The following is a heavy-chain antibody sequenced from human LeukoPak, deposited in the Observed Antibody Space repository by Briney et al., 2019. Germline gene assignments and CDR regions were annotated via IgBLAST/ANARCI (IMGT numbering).Heavy chain of an antibody. CDR3: AREDSSSSSKYYYYYMDV. CDR1: GYSISSGYY. D-gene: IGHD6-6*01. CDR2: IYHSGST. J-gene: IGHJ6*03. V-gene: IGHV4-38-2*02. Sequence: PETLSLTCTVSGYSISSGYYWGWIRQPPGKGLEWIGSIYHSGSTYYNPSLKSRVTISVDTSKNQFSLKLSSVTAADTAVYYCAREDSSSSSKYYYYYMDVWGKGTTVTVSS.